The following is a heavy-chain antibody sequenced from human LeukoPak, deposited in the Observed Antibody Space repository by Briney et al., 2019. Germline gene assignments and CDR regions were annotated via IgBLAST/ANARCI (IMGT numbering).Heavy chain of an antibody. V-gene: IGHV3-23*01. CDR2: ISGSGGST. CDR1: GFTFSSYA. D-gene: IGHD5-18*01. Sequence: GGSLRLSCAASGFTFSSYAMSWLRQAPGKGLEWVSAISGSGGSTYYADSVKGRFTISRDNSKNTLYLQMNSLRAEDTAVYYCAKAPGSGTAMVTNDYWGQGTLVTVSS. CDR3: AKAPGSGTAMVTNDY. J-gene: IGHJ4*02.